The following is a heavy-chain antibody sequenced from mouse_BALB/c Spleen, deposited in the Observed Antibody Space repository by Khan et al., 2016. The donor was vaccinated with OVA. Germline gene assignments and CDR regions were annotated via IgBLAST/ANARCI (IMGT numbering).Heavy chain of an antibody. CDR3: ARGRAY. D-gene: IGHD3-3*01. J-gene: IGHJ3*01. CDR1: GYSITSDYA. V-gene: IGHV3-2*02. Sequence: DVQLQESGPGLVKPSQSLSLTCTVTGYSITSDYAWNWIRQFPGNKLEWMGYISYSGSTSYTPSLKSRIPITRDTSKNQFFLQLNSVSTADTATYYCARGRAYWGQGTLVTVSA. CDR2: ISYSGST.